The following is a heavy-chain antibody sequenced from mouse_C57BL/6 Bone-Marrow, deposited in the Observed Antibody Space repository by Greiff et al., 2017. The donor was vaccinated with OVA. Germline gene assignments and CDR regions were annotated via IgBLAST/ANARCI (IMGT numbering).Heavy chain of an antibody. Sequence: QVQLQQSGAELMKPGASVKLSCKATGYTFTGYWIEWVKQRPGHGLEWIGEILPGSGSTNYNEKFKGKATLTADTSSNTAYMQLSSLTTEDSAIYYCARSGGYYYGSSYAMDYWGQGTSVTVSS. J-gene: IGHJ4*01. CDR2: ILPGSGST. CDR3: ARSGGYYYGSSYAMDY. CDR1: GYTFTGYW. D-gene: IGHD1-1*01. V-gene: IGHV1-9*01.